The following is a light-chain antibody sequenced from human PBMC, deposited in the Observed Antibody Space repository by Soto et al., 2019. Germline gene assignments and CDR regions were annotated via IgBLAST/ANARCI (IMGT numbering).Light chain of an antibody. CDR1: SSDVGGYNY. V-gene: IGLV2-8*01. CDR3: SSYAGSNLDV. Sequence: QSVLTQPHSASGSPGQSVTISCTGTSSDVGGYNYVSWYQQHPGKAPKLMIYEVSKRPSGVPDRFSGSKSGNTASLTVSGLQAEDEADYYCSSYAGSNLDVFGTGTKLTVL. CDR2: EVS. J-gene: IGLJ1*01.